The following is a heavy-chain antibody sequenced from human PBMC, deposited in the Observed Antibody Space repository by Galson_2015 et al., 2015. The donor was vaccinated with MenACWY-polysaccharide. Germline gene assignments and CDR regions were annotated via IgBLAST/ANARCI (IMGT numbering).Heavy chain of an antibody. Sequence: SLRLSCAASGFTFSSYWMSWVRQAPGKGLEWVANIKQDGSEKYYVDSVKGRFTISRDNAKNSLYLQMNSLRAEDTAVYYCARVNAGATVGSRGEVDYWGQGTLVTVSS. D-gene: IGHD1-26*01. CDR1: GFTFSSYW. CDR3: ARVNAGATVGSRGEVDY. J-gene: IGHJ4*02. V-gene: IGHV3-7*01. CDR2: IKQDGSEK.